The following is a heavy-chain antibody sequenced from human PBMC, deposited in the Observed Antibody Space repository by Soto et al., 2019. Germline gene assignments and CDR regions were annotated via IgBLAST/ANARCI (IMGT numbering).Heavy chain of an antibody. CDR1: GFTFSSYW. V-gene: IGHV3-74*01. CDR3: ARDQTYRGNYFDY. J-gene: IGHJ4*02. Sequence: EVQLVESGGGLVQPGGSLRLSCAASGFTFSSYWMHWVRQAPGKGLVWVARTNTDGSSSSYADSVKGRFTISRDNAKNTLYLQMNSLRAEDTAVYYCARDQTYRGNYFDYWGQGTRVTVSS. CDR2: TNTDGSSS. D-gene: IGHD5-12*01.